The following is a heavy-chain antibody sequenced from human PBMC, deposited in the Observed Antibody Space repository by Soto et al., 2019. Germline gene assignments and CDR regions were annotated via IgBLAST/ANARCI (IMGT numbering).Heavy chain of an antibody. V-gene: IGHV3-23*01. CDR3: ARDPRGVVVPAAIWFDP. CDR2: ISGSGGST. Sequence: PGGSLRLSCAASGFTFSSYAMSWVRQAPGKGLEWVSAISGSGGSTYYADSVKGRFTISRDNSKNTLYLQMNSLRAEDTAVYYCARDPRGVVVPAAIWFDPWGQGTLVTVSS. D-gene: IGHD2-2*01. CDR1: GFTFSSYA. J-gene: IGHJ5*02.